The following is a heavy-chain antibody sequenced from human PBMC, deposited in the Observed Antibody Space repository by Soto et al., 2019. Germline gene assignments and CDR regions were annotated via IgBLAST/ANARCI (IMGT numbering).Heavy chain of an antibody. Sequence: SETLSLTCAVYGGSFSGYYWSWIRQPPGKGLEWIGEINHSGSTNYNPSLKSRVTISVDTSKNQFSLKLSSVTAADTAVYYCARGASTAPHYFDYWGQGTLVTVSS. D-gene: IGHD2-2*01. CDR2: INHSGST. J-gene: IGHJ4*02. V-gene: IGHV4-34*01. CDR3: ARGASTAPHYFDY. CDR1: GGSFSGYY.